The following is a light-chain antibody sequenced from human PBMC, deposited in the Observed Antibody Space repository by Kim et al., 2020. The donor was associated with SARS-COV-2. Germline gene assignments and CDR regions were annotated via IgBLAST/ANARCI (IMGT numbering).Light chain of an antibody. V-gene: IGLV6-57*04. J-gene: IGLJ3*02. CDR2: EDN. CDR3: QSYDSSNQV. CDR1: SGSIASNY. Sequence: NFTLTQPHSVSESPGKTVTLSCTRSSGSIASNYVQWYQQRPGSAPTTVIYEDNQRPSGVPDRFSGSIDSSSNSASLTISGLKTEDEADYYCQSYDSSNQVFGGGTQLTVL.